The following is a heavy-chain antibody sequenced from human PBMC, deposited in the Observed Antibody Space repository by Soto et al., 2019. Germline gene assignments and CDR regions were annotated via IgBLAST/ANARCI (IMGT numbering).Heavy chain of an antibody. V-gene: IGHV3-15*07. J-gene: IGHJ4*02. D-gene: IGHD3-10*01. CDR1: GFTFSNVG. CDR2: IKSKNNGGTT. Sequence: EVQLVESGGGLVKPGGSLSFSCAGSGFTFSNVGLNWVRQAPGKGREWVGRIKSKNNGGTTDYAAPVKGRFTISRDDSKNTVHLQMSSLKAEDTAVYYCTMYYSGSGSKNYFEYWGQGTLVTVSS. CDR3: TMYYSGSGSKNYFEY.